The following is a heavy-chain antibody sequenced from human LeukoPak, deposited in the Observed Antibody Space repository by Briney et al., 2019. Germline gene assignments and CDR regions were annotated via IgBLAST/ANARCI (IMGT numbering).Heavy chain of an antibody. CDR3: ARGGPYYYDSSAFDI. V-gene: IGHV4-59*01. Sequence: SETLSLTCTVSGGSISSYYWSWIRQPPGKGLEWIGYISYSGSTNYNPSPKSRVTVSLDTSKNQFSLKLSSVTAADTAVYYCARGGPYYYDSSAFDIWGQGTMVTVSS. CDR2: ISYSGST. D-gene: IGHD3-22*01. CDR1: GGSISSYY. J-gene: IGHJ3*02.